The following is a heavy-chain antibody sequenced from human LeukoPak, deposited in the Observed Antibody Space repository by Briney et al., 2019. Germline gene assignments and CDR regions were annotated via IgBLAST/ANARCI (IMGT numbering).Heavy chain of an antibody. CDR3: ARLSSSWYYFDY. D-gene: IGHD6-13*01. V-gene: IGHV4-59*08. Sequence: PSETLSLTCTLSGGSISTYYWSWIRQPPGKGLEWIGYIYHSGSTNYNPSLKSRVTISVDTSKNQFSLKLSSVTAADTAVYYCARLSSSWYYFDYWGQGTLVTVSS. CDR1: GGSISTYY. J-gene: IGHJ4*02. CDR2: IYHSGST.